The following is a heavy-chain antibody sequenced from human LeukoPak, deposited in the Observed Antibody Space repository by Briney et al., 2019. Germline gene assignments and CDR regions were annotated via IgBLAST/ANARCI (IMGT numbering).Heavy chain of an antibody. D-gene: IGHD3-10*01. V-gene: IGHV1-2*02. Sequence: ASVKVSCKASGYTFTGYYMHWVRHAPGQGLYWMGWINPNSGGTNYAQKFQGRVTMTRDTSISTAYMELSRLRSDDTAVYYCAVWFGEFLYYFDYWGQGTLVTVSS. CDR2: INPNSGGT. J-gene: IGHJ4*02. CDR1: GYTFTGYY. CDR3: AVWFGEFLYYFDY.